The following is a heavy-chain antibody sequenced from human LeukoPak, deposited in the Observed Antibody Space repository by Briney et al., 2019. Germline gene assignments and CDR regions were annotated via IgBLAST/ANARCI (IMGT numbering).Heavy chain of an antibody. J-gene: IGHJ6*02. CDR2: ISYDGSNK. V-gene: IGHV3-30-3*01. CDR1: GFTFSSYA. D-gene: IGHD2-2*01. Sequence: GRSLRLSCAASGFTFSSYAMHWVRQAPGKGLEWVAVISYDGSNKYYADSVKGRFTISRDNSKNTLYLQMNSLRAEDTAVYYCARDREYQHHPKYYYYGMDVWGQETTVTVSS. CDR3: ARDREYQHHPKYYYYGMDV.